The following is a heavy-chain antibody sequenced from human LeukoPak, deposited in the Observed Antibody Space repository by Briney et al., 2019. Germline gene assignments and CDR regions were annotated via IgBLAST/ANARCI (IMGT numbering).Heavy chain of an antibody. J-gene: IGHJ4*02. CDR3: AKDSFRHYYDSSGYYDY. D-gene: IGHD3-22*01. CDR1: GFTFINYA. Sequence: GGSLRLSCAASGFTFINYAMTWVRQAPGKELEWVSSITVSGGRTSYADSVKGRFTISRDNSKNTLYLQMNSLRAEDTAVYYCAKDSFRHYYDSSGYYDYWGQGTLVTVSS. CDR2: ITVSGGRT. V-gene: IGHV3-23*01.